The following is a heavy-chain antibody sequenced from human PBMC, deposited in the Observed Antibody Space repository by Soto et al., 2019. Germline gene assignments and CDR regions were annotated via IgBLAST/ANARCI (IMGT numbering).Heavy chain of an antibody. J-gene: IGHJ6*02. CDR2: ITGGGFST. D-gene: IGHD3-10*01. CDR3: AKGGVRGVQMDV. CDR1: GFIFSRYA. V-gene: IGHV3-23*01. Sequence: EVQLLESGGGLVQPGGSLRLSCAASGFIFSRYAMTWVRQAPGKGLEWVSAITGGGFSTYYTDSVKGRFTISRDNSKNTLYLQMNRLRAEDTAVYFCAKGGVRGVQMDVWGHGTTVTVSS.